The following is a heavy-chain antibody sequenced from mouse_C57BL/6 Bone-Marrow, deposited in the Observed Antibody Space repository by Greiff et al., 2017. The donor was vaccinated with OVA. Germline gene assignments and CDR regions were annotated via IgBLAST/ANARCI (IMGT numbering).Heavy chain of an antibody. V-gene: IGHV5-6*01. CDR1: GFTFSSYG. D-gene: IGHD2-5*01. Sequence: EVQLVESGGDLVKPGGSLKLSCAASGFTFSSYGMSWVRQTPDKRLEWVATISSGGSYTYYPDSVKGRFTISRDNAKNTLYLQMSSLKSEDTAMYYCARPPYYSNYAMDYWGQGTSVTVSS. J-gene: IGHJ4*01. CDR3: ARPPYYSNYAMDY. CDR2: ISSGGSYT.